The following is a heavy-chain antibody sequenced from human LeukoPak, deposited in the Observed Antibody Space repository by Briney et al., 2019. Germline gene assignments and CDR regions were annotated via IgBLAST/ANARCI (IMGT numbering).Heavy chain of an antibody. V-gene: IGHV1-2*02. D-gene: IGHD3-10*01. CDR1: GYTFTGYY. CDR3: ARDSDGMDV. CDR2: INPKSDGT. Sequence: ASVKVSCKASGYTFTGYYIHGVRQAPGQGLEWMGWINPKSDGTNYAQKFQGRVTMTRDTSISTAYMELSRLRSDDTVVYYCARDSDGMDVWGQGTTVTVPS. J-gene: IGHJ6*02.